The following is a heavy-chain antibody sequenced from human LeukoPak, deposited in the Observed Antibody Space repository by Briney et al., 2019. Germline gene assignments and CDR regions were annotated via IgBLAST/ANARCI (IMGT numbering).Heavy chain of an antibody. CDR2: IKQDGSEK. D-gene: IGHD3-22*01. Sequence: PGGSLRLSCAASGFTFSSYWMSWVRQAPGKGLEWVANIKQDGSEKYYVDSVKGRFTISRDNAKNSLYLQMNSLRAEDTAVYYCARGWYYYDSSGSMDYWGQGTLVTVSS. V-gene: IGHV3-7*01. J-gene: IGHJ4*02. CDR3: ARGWYYYDSSGSMDY. CDR1: GFTFSSYW.